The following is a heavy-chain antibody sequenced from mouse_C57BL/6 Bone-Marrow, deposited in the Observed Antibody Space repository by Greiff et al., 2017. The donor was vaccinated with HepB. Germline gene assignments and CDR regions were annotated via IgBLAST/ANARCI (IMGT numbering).Heavy chain of an antibody. CDR2: IYPGDGDT. CDR3: ARHYYGSSKAMDY. V-gene: IGHV1-82*01. CDR1: GYAFSSSW. D-gene: IGHD1-1*01. J-gene: IGHJ4*01. Sequence: VKLQESGPELVKPGASVKISCKASGYAFSSSWMNWVKQRPGKGLEWIGRIYPGDGDTNYNGKFKGKATLTADKSSSTAYMQLSSLTSEDSAVYFCARHYYGSSKAMDYWGQGTSVTVSS.